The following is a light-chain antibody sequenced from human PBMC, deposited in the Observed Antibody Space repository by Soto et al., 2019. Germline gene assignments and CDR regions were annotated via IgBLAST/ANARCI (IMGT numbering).Light chain of an antibody. Sequence: EIVLTHSPATLSLSPGEGATLSFRASQSVSSNLAWYQQKPGQAPRLLIYGASTRATGIPARFSGSGSGTEFTLTISSLQSEDFAVYYCQQYNNWPRTFGQGTKVDI. V-gene: IGKV3-15*01. CDR1: QSVSSN. CDR3: QQYNNWPRT. J-gene: IGKJ1*01. CDR2: GAS.